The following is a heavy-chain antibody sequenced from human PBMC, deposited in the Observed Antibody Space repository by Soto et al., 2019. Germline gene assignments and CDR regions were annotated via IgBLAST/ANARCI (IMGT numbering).Heavy chain of an antibody. D-gene: IGHD2-15*01. CDR2: ISYDGSNK. V-gene: IGHV3-30*18. J-gene: IGHJ5*02. Sequence: QVQLVESGGGVVQPGRSLRLSCAASGFTFSSYGMHWVRQAPGKGLEWVAVISYDGSNKYYADSVKGRFTISRDNSKNTLYLQMNSLRDEDTAVYYCAKDCSGGSCYWFDPWGKGTLVPVSS. CDR1: GFTFSSYG. CDR3: AKDCSGGSCYWFDP.